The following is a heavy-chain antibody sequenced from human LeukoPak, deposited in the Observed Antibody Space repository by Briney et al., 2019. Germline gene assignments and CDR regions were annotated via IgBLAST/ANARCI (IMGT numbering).Heavy chain of an antibody. V-gene: IGHV4-59*01. Sequence: PSETLSLTCTVSGGSISSYYWSWIRQPPGKGLEWIGYIYYSGSTNYNPSLKSRVTISVDTSKNQFSLKLSSVTAADTAVYYCARFRTFDGDYIYYYYGMDVWGQGTLVTVSS. CDR2: IYYSGST. D-gene: IGHD4-17*01. CDR1: GGSISSYY. J-gene: IGHJ6*02. CDR3: ARFRTFDGDYIYYYYGMDV.